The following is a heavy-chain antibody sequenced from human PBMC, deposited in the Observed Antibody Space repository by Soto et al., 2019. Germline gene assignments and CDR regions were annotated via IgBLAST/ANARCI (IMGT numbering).Heavy chain of an antibody. D-gene: IGHD6-6*01. CDR3: ARVSSIAARRSFDS. J-gene: IGHJ4*02. CDR2: LNPYNGKT. CDR1: GYTFTSHD. Sequence: QVQLVQSGTEAKTPGASVKVSCKASGYTFTSHDINWVRQATGQGLEWMGWLNPYNGKTAYAQTFQGRVTMTWNASTGTVYLELSSLRSEDTAMYYCARVSSIAARRSFDSWGQGTLVTVSS. V-gene: IGHV1-8*01.